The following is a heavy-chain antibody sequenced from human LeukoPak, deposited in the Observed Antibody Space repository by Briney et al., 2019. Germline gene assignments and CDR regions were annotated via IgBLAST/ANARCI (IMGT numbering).Heavy chain of an antibody. CDR2: IKLDGSEK. CDR1: GFTFGKYW. Sequence: GGSLRLSCVASGFTFGKYWMSWVRQAPGKGLEWVVNIKLDGSEKNYVDSVKGRFTISRDNTKNSLYLQMNSLRAEDTAVFYCARDQYDTWSRRGNFDSWGQGTLVIVSS. CDR3: ARDQYDTWSRRGNFDS. J-gene: IGHJ4*02. V-gene: IGHV3-7*03. D-gene: IGHD3-3*01.